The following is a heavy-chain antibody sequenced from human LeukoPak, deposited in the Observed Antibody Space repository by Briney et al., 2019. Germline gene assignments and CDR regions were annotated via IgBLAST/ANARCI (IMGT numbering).Heavy chain of an antibody. J-gene: IGHJ4*02. CDR2: IIPMLGIP. CDR3: ARHSSRESFYDFDS. D-gene: IGHD3-16*01. V-gene: IGHV1-69*02. CDR1: GGTSITHI. Sequence: SVKVSCKASGGTSITHIINWVRQAPGQGLEWMGRIIPMLGIPNYAQKFQGRVTFTADRSTNTAYMALSSLRSEDTAVYYCARHSSRESFYDFDSWGQGALIIVSS.